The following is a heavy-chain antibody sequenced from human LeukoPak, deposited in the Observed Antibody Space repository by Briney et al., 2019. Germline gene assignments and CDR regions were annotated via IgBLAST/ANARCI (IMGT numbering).Heavy chain of an antibody. CDR2: ITRSSSAK. Sequence: GGCLRLSCVASGFTFSAYSMNWVRQAPGEGLEWVSYITRSSSAKYYADSVKGRFSISRDNAENSLSLQMNSLRVEDTAVYYCTRDQEGSAYWGQGTLVTASP. J-gene: IGHJ4*02. CDR3: TRDQEGSAY. V-gene: IGHV3-48*04. CDR1: GFTFSAYS.